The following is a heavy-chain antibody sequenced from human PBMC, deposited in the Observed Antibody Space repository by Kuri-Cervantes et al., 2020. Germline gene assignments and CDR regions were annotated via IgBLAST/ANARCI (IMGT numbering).Heavy chain of an antibody. V-gene: IGHV3-15*01. CDR2: IKSKSDGGTT. Sequence: GESLKISCATSGFNFNHAWMSWVRQAPGKGLEWVGRIKSKSDGGTTDYAVPVTGRFIISRDDSQATLYLQMNSLTAGDTAVYYCVTDHWGAQGLGYGIDVWGQGSVVTVSS. CDR1: GFNFNHAW. J-gene: IGHJ6*02. D-gene: IGHD7-27*01. CDR3: VTDHWGAQGLGYGIDV.